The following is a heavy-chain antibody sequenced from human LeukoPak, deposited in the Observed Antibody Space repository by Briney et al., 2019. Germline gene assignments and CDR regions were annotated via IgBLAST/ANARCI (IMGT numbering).Heavy chain of an antibody. CDR1: GFTFSSYA. V-gene: IGHV3-30*04. Sequence: GGSLRLSCAASGFTFSSYAMHWVRQAPGKGLEWVAVISYDGSNKYYADSVRGRFTISRDNSKNTLYLQMNSLRAEDTAVYYCARLREIPVFGVVTKSTSYFDYWGQGTLVTVSS. D-gene: IGHD3-3*01. CDR3: ARLREIPVFGVVTKSTSYFDY. J-gene: IGHJ4*02. CDR2: ISYDGSNK.